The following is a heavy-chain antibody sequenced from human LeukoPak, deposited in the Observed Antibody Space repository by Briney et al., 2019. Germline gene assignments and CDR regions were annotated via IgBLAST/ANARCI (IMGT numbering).Heavy chain of an antibody. CDR1: GGTFSSYA. V-gene: IGHV1-69*05. Sequence: SVKVSCKASGGTFSSYAISWVRQAPGQGLEWMGGIIPISGTANYAQKFQGRVTITTDESTSTAYMELSSLRSEDTAVYYCARGGTIFGVVINFDYWGQGTLVTVSS. CDR2: IIPISGTA. J-gene: IGHJ4*02. CDR3: ARGGTIFGVVINFDY. D-gene: IGHD3-3*01.